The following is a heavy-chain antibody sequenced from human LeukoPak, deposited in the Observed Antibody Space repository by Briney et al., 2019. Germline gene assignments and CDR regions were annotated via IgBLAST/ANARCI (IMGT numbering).Heavy chain of an antibody. CDR3: ARDVGSGWFDY. CDR1: GFTFSSFE. Sequence: GGSLRLSCAASGFTFSSFEMNWVRQPPGKGLEWVSYMSNSGRTIYYTDSVKGRFTISRDNAKNSLYLQMNSLRAEDTAVYYCARDVGSGWFDYWGQGTLVTVSS. V-gene: IGHV3-48*03. CDR2: MSNSGRTI. D-gene: IGHD6-19*01. J-gene: IGHJ4*02.